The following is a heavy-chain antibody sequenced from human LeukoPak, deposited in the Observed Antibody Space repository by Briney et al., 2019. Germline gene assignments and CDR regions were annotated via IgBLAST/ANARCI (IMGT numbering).Heavy chain of an antibody. CDR1: GGSISSSSSY. V-gene: IGHV4-39*07. Sequence: SETLSLTCSVSGGSISSSSSYWGWIRQPPGKGLEWIGSIYYSGSSFDNPALKSRVTISVDTSKNQFSLKLSSVTAADTAVYYCARDRTVRGVIVDAFDIWGQGTMVTVSS. J-gene: IGHJ3*02. CDR3: ARDRTVRGVIVDAFDI. D-gene: IGHD3-10*01. CDR2: IYYSGSS.